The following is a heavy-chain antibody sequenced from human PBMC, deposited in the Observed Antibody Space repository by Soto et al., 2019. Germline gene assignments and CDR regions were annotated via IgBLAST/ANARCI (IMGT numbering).Heavy chain of an antibody. CDR3: ARDDPHYYDSSGSFQH. V-gene: IGHV1-2*04. Sequence: APVEGSCKAFGYTFTRHYMHWVRQAPGQGLEWMGWINPNSGGTNYAQKFQGWVTMTRDTSISTAYMELSRLRSDDTAVYYCARDDPHYYDSSGSFQHWGQGTLVTVSS. J-gene: IGHJ1*01. CDR1: GYTFTRHY. D-gene: IGHD3-22*01. CDR2: INPNSGGT.